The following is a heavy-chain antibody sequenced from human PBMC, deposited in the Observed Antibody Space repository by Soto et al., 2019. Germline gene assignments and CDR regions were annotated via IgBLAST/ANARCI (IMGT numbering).Heavy chain of an antibody. V-gene: IGHV3-30*04. CDR2: VSFDGNRQ. D-gene: IGHD2-2*01. CDR1: GFTFSSFA. J-gene: IGHJ4*02. Sequence: QVQLVESGGGVVQPGKSLTLSCAASGFTFSSFAMHWVRQPPGKGLEWVAVVSFDGNRQYFSDSVKGRFTISRDNSKNTVSLHMNCLRDDDSALYYWARRHRAVPALIGDYFDYWGQGTLVTVSS. CDR3: ARRHRAVPALIGDYFDY.